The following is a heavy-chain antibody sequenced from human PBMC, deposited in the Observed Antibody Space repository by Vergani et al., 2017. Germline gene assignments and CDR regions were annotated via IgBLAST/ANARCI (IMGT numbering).Heavy chain of an antibody. CDR1: GYSISSGYY. CDR3: ARHIDSSGYYVGWFDP. D-gene: IGHD3-22*01. Sequence: QVQLQESGPGLVKPSETLSLTCAVSGYSISSGYYWGWIRQPPGKGLEWIGSIYHSGSTYSNPSLKSRVTISVDTSKNQFSLKLSSVTAADTAVYYCARHIDSSGYYVGWFDPWGQGTLVTVSS. J-gene: IGHJ5*02. CDR2: IYHSGST. V-gene: IGHV4-38-2*01.